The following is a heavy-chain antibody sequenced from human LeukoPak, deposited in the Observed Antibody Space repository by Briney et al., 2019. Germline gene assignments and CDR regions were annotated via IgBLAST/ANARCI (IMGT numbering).Heavy chain of an antibody. J-gene: IGHJ6*02. CDR1: GVSFSGYY. V-gene: IGHV4-34*01. D-gene: IGHD2-15*01. CDR2: MNHRGST. Sequence: SETLSLTCAVYGVSFSGYYWSWLRQPPGKGLEWIGEMNHRGSTNYNPSLKSRVTISVDTSKNQFSLKLSSVTAADTAVYYCARARIVVVVAARRHYYYGMDVWGQGTTVTVSS. CDR3: ARARIVVVVAARRHYYYGMDV.